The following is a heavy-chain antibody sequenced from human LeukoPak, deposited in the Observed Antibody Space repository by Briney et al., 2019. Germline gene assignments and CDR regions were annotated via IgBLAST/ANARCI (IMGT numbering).Heavy chain of an antibody. CDR3: ARAGDILNWFDP. CDR1: GFTVSSNY. Sequence: GGSLRLSCAASGFTVSSNYMSWVRQAPGKGLEWVSSISSSSSYIYYADSVKGRFTISRDNAKNSLYLQMNSLRAEDTAVYYCARAGDILNWFDPWGQGTLVTVSS. V-gene: IGHV3-21*01. J-gene: IGHJ5*02. CDR2: ISSSSSYI. D-gene: IGHD2-15*01.